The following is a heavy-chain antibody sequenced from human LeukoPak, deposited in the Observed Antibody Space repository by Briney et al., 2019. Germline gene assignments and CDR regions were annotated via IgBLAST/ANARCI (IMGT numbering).Heavy chain of an antibody. Sequence: GGSLRLSCAGSGFTFSSYWMSWVRQAPGKGLEWVANIKPDGTEKYYVESVKGRFTISRDKVKNSLYLQMNSLRGDDTAVYYCARDGLPVALDKWGQGTLVTVSS. CDR2: IKPDGTEK. CDR3: ARDGLPVALDK. CDR1: GFTFSSYW. D-gene: IGHD2-2*01. V-gene: IGHV3-7*01. J-gene: IGHJ4*02.